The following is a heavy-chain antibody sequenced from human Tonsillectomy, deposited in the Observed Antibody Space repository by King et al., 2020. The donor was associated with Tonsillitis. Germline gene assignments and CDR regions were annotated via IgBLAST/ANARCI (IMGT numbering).Heavy chain of an antibody. V-gene: IGHV3-23*04. CDR2: IGAGGTRT. J-gene: IGHJ3*02. Sequence: VQLVESXGGFVQPGGSLRLSCAASGFTFYAHAMNWVRQAPGEGLEWVSTIGAGGTRTHYRDSVKGRFTVSRDDSQNTVSLQMSSLRAEDTATYFCVXTLFXXXXXXLLSAXAGXXDIWGXGTTVTVXS. D-gene: IGHD2-15*01. CDR3: VXTLFXXXXXXLLSAXAGXXDI. CDR1: GFTFYAHA.